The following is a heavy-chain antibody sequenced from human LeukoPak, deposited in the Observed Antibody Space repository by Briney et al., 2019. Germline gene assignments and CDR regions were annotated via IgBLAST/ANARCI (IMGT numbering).Heavy chain of an antibody. Sequence: ASVKVSCKASGYTFTSYGISWVRQAPGQGLEWMGWISAYNGNTNYAQKLQGRVTMTTDTSTSTAYMELRSLRSDDTAVYYCAKEVYSSGLFNSNYHYGMDVWGQGTTVTVSS. CDR3: AKEVYSSGLFNSNYHYGMDV. J-gene: IGHJ6*02. V-gene: IGHV1-18*01. CDR2: ISAYNGNT. D-gene: IGHD6-19*01. CDR1: GYTFTSYG.